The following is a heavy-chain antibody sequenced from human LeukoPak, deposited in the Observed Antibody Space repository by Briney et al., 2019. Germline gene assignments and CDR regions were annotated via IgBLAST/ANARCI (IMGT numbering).Heavy chain of an antibody. CDR1: GFSFSNYA. V-gene: IGHV3-23*01. J-gene: IGHJ4*02. Sequence: GETLRLSCAASGFSFSNYAMSWVRQGPGKGLEWVSAIGGSIGSTFYTDSVKGRFTISRDNSKNTLSLQMNSLRVEDTAVYYCVKDFVVVPGLVNYFDYWGQGTLVTVSS. D-gene: IGHD2-2*01. CDR2: IGGSIGST. CDR3: VKDFVVVPGLVNYFDY.